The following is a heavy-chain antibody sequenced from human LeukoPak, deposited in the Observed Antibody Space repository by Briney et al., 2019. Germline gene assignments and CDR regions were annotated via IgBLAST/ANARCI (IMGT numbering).Heavy chain of an antibody. CDR1: GFTFRHYA. Sequence: PGGSLRLSCAASGFTFRHYAMTWVRQAPGKGLEWVSALSGSGDNTYYADSVKGRFTISRDNSKNTLYLQMNSLRADDTAVYYCAKGTGFYYGDYWGQGTLVTVSS. CDR2: LSGSGDNT. D-gene: IGHD3-22*01. V-gene: IGHV3-23*01. CDR3: AKGTGFYYGDY. J-gene: IGHJ4*02.